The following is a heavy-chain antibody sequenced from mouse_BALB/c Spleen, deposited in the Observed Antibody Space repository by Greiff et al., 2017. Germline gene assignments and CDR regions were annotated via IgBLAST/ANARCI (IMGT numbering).Heavy chain of an antibody. CDR1: GFTFSDFY. V-gene: IGHV7-1*02. CDR2: SRNKANDYTT. Sequence: EVKLMESGGGLVQPGGSLRLSCATSGFTFSDFYMEWVRQPPGKRLEWIAASRNKANDYTTEYSASVKGRFIVSRDTSQSILYLQMNALRAEDTAIYYCARGVTGTGFDYWGQGTTLTVSS. D-gene: IGHD4-1*01. J-gene: IGHJ2*01. CDR3: ARGVTGTGFDY.